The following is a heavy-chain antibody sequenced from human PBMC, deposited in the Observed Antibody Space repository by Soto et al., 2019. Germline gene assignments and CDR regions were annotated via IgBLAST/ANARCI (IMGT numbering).Heavy chain of an antibody. CDR2: ISHSGGAT. D-gene: IGHD3-16*01. CDR1: GFTFSTYA. Sequence: PGGSLRLSCAASGFTFSTYAMNWVRQAPGKGLEWVSGISHSGGATYYADSVKGRFTISRDNSKNTLYLQMNSLRAEDTAVYYCARDLSLPWLDPWGQGTAVTVSS. CDR3: ARDLSLPWLDP. V-gene: IGHV3-23*01. J-gene: IGHJ5*02.